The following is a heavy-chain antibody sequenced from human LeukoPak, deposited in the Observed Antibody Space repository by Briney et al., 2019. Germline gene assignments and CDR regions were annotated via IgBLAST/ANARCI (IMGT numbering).Heavy chain of an antibody. D-gene: IGHD3-16*01. CDR3: ATWGGNSAPINLVS. CDR2: VYLAVSNT. CDR1: GYSFKTYS. Sequence: GESLKTPCKGLGYSFKTYSIGWVRQVPGKGLGWMGIVYLAVSNTRYSPFFLGQVTLSADQSTSTAYKQWNSLRASDPAMNYRATWGGNSAPINLVSCGRRTLVSASS. V-gene: IGHV5-51*01. J-gene: IGHJ4*02.